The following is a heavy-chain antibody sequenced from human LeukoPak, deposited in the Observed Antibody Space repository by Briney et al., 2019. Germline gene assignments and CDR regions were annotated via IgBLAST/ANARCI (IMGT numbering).Heavy chain of an antibody. CDR3: ARDLGSSGWNWFDP. Sequence: GGSLRLSCAASGFTFSSYAMRWVRQAPGKGLEWVAVISYDGSNKYYADSVKGRFTISRDNSKNTLYLQMNSLRAEDTAVYYCARDLGSSGWNWFDPWGQGTLVTVSS. V-gene: IGHV3-30-3*01. CDR2: ISYDGSNK. D-gene: IGHD6-19*01. J-gene: IGHJ5*02. CDR1: GFTFSSYA.